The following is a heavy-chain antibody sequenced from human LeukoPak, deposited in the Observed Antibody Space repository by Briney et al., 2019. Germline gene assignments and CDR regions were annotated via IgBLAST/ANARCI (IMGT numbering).Heavy chain of an antibody. CDR2: INLNSGGT. CDR1: GYTFTGYY. V-gene: IGHV1-2*02. J-gene: IGHJ4*02. D-gene: IGHD3-10*01. CDR3: ARDWGQYYYGSGSYYKYYYFDY. Sequence: ASVKVSSKASGYTFTGYYMYWVRQAPGQGLEWMGWINLNSGGTNYAQKFQGRVTMTRDTSVSTAYMELSRLRSDDTAVYYCARDWGQYYYGSGSYYKYYYFDYRGQGTLVTVSS.